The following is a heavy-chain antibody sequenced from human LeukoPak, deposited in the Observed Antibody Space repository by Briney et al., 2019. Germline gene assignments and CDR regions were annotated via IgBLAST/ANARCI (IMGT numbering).Heavy chain of an antibody. CDR1: GGSISSSSYY. V-gene: IGHV4-39*07. CDR3: ARDNIVVVPAAIFNWFDP. Sequence: SETLSLTCTVSGGSISSSSYYWGWIRQPPGKGLEWIGSIYYSGSTYYNPSLKSRVTISVDTSKNQFSLKLSSVTAADTAVYYCARDNIVVVPAAIFNWFDPWGQGTLVTVSS. CDR2: IYYSGST. J-gene: IGHJ5*02. D-gene: IGHD2-2*02.